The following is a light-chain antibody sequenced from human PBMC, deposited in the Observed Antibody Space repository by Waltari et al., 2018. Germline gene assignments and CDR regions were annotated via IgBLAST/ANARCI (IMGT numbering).Light chain of an antibody. Sequence: TQDPALSVAMGQTVSITCQGDSLRRYYASWYQQRPGQATILVIYDKNSRPSGVPDRFSASSSDNTASLTITGAQAEDEAYYYCHSRDVSGVGGAFGGGTKLTVL. V-gene: IGLV3-19*01. CDR3: HSRDVSGVGGA. J-gene: IGLJ2*01. CDR1: SLRRYY. CDR2: DKN.